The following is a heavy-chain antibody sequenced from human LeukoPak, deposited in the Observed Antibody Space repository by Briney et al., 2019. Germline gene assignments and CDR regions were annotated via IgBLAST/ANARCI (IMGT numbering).Heavy chain of an antibody. J-gene: IGHJ4*02. V-gene: IGHV1-2*02. D-gene: IGHD3-9*01. Sequence: ASVKVSCKASGYTFTGDYVNWVRQAPGQGLEWMGWINPNSGDTNFAQKFQGRVTMTRDTSISTAYMELSRLRSDDTAVYYCARGDNYDILTGYQTPSHLSDYWGQGTLVTVSS. CDR3: ARGDNYDILTGYQTPSHLSDY. CDR1: GYTFTGDY. CDR2: INPNSGDT.